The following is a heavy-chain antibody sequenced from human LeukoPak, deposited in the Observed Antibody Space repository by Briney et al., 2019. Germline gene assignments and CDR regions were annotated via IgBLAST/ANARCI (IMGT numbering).Heavy chain of an antibody. J-gene: IGHJ3*02. CDR2: IYSGGST. Sequence: PSETLSLTCTVSGGSISSSSYYWDWIRQSPGRGLEWIGNIYSGGSTYYTPSLKSRVTISVDTSKNQFSLKLSSVTAADTAIYFCARHSRSGSGGYENAFDIWGQGTMVTVSS. CDR3: ARHSRSGSGGYENAFDI. D-gene: IGHD5-12*01. V-gene: IGHV4-39*01. CDR1: GGSISSSSYY.